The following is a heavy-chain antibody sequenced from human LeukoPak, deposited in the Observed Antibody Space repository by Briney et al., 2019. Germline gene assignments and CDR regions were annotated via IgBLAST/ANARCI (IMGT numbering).Heavy chain of an antibody. J-gene: IGHJ4*02. CDR3: ARDHRRGSTGYDKPAD. Sequence: VASVTVSFKASGYTFVDYYLYWVRQAPGQGLEWMGWLNPRSGATNYAQKFQARVTMTRDTSINTAYMELSRLRSDDTAVYYCARDHRRGSTGYDKPADWGQGTLVTVSS. D-gene: IGHD5-12*01. CDR1: GYTFVDYY. CDR2: LNPRSGAT. V-gene: IGHV1-2*02.